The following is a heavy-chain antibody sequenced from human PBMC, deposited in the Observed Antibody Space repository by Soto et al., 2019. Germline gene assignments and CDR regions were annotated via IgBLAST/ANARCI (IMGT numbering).Heavy chain of an antibody. CDR1: GGSITSDNY. V-gene: IGHV4-30-4*01. D-gene: IGHD2-21*01. CDR3: AREGAKSGDGLYYFDS. J-gene: IGHJ4*02. Sequence: QVQLQESGPGLVKPSQTLSLICTVSGGSITSDNYWSWIRQPPGKGLEWLGHIYYSGSTDYNPSLKSRISISVDTSKSQVSLKVNSVTAADTAVYYCAREGAKSGDGLYYFDSWGQGVLVTVSS. CDR2: IYYSGST.